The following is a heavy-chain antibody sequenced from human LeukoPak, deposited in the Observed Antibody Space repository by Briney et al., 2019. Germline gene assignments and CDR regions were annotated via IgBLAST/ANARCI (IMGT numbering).Heavy chain of an antibody. Sequence: ASVKVSCKASVYTFNTYGITWVRQDPGQGLEWMGWISGYNGKTKYAQKLQDRVTMTTDTSTTTAYVELRSLRSDDTAVYYCARAGAVVDNWFDPWGQGTLVTVSS. CDR1: VYTFNTYG. J-gene: IGHJ5*02. CDR3: ARAGAVVDNWFDP. CDR2: ISGYNGKT. D-gene: IGHD2-15*01. V-gene: IGHV1-18*01.